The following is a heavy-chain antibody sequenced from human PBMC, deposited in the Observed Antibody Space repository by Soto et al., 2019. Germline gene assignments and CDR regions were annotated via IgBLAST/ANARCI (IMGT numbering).Heavy chain of an antibody. D-gene: IGHD3-10*01. J-gene: IGHJ4*02. CDR3: ARESYYGSGATVVGY. CDR1: GGSISSYY. V-gene: IGHV4-59*01. CDR2: IYYSGTT. Sequence: SETLSLTCTVSGGSISSYYWSWIRQPPGKGLEWIGYIYYSGTTSYNPSLNSRVTISVDTSKNQFSLKLNSVTAADTAVYYCARESYYGSGATVVGYWGLGTLVTVSS.